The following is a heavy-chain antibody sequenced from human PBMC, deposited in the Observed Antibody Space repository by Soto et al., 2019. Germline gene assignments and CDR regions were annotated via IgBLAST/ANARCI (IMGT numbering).Heavy chain of an antibody. CDR3: ARGQEGVVATH. CDR1: GGSLSGYY. Sequence: QVQLQQWGAGLLKPSETLSLNCAVTGGSLSGYYWSWIRQPPGKGLEWIGEVKDGGHTNYSPSLRCRVTISPDTSNNQFSLRLNSVTAADTGVYYCARGQEGVVATHWDQGSLVTVSS. J-gene: IGHJ4*02. D-gene: IGHD5-12*01. CDR2: VKDGGHT. V-gene: IGHV4-34*01.